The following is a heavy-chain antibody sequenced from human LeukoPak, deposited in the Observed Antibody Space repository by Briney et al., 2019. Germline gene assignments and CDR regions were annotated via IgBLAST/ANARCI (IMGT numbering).Heavy chain of an antibody. CDR2: INHSGST. CDR3: ARKYGQRWLQYGHFDY. V-gene: IGHV4-39*07. D-gene: IGHD5-24*01. J-gene: IGHJ4*02. Sequence: SETLSLTCTVSGGSISSSSYYWSWIRQPPGRGLEWIGEINHSGSTNYNPSLKSRVTISVDTSKNQFSLKLSSVTAADTAVYYCARKYGQRWLQYGHFDYWGQGTLVTVSS. CDR1: GGSISSSSYY.